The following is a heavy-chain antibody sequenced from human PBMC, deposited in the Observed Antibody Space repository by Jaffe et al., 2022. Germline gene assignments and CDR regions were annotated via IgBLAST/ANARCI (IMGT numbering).Heavy chain of an antibody. V-gene: IGHV3-23*01. D-gene: IGHD2-15*01. CDR2: ISGSGGST. CDR3: AKDFANCSGGSCHYYFDY. J-gene: IGHJ4*02. CDR1: GFTFSSYA. Sequence: EVQLLESGGGLVQPGGSLRLSCAASGFTFSSYAMSWVRQAPGKGLEWVSAISGSGGSTYYADSVKGRFTISRDNSKNTLYLQMNSLRAEDTAVYYCAKDFANCSGGSCHYYFDYWGQGTLVTVSS.